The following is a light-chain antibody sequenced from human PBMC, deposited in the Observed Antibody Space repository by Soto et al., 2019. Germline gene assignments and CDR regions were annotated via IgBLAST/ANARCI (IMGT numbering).Light chain of an antibody. V-gene: IGKV3-15*01. CDR3: QQYGGSPRT. CDR1: QSVSSN. Sequence: EIVMTQSPATLSVSPGERATLSCRASQSVSSNLAWYQQKPGQAPRLLIYGASTRATGIPARFSGSGSGTEFTLTITRLEPEDLAVYYCQQYGGSPRTFGQGTKVEVK. CDR2: GAS. J-gene: IGKJ1*01.